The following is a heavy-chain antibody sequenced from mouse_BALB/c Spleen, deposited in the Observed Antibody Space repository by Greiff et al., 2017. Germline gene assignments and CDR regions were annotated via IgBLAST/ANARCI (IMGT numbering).Heavy chain of an antibody. CDR3: ARHEGYDYDEKVGFDY. Sequence: EVQRVESGGGLVQPGGSLKLSCAASGFTFSSYTMSWVRQTPEKRLEWVAYISNGGGSTYYPDTVKGRFTISRDNAKNTLYLQMSSLKSEDTAMYYCARHEGYDYDEKVGFDYWGQGTTLTVSS. J-gene: IGHJ2*01. V-gene: IGHV5-12-2*01. CDR2: ISNGGGST. D-gene: IGHD2-4*01. CDR1: GFTFSSYT.